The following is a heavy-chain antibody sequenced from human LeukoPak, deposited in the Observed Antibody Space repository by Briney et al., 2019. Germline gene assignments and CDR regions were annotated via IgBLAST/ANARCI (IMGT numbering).Heavy chain of an antibody. D-gene: IGHD3-16*01. CDR1: GFSFNSYN. CDR3: AKNYEEFYFDY. J-gene: IGHJ4*02. Sequence: GGSLRLSCAASGFSFNSYNMHWVRQASGKGLEWVAFIHYDGSNKNYADSVKGRFTISRDNSKNTLHLQMNSLRVEDTAVHHCAKNYEEFYFDYWGQGTLVTVSS. V-gene: IGHV3-30*02. CDR2: IHYDGSNK.